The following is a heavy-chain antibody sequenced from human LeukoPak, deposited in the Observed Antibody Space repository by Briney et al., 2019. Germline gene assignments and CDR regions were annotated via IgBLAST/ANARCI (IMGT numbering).Heavy chain of an antibody. J-gene: IGHJ4*02. CDR2: IYYSGST. D-gene: IGHD6-19*01. V-gene: IGHV4-39*01. Sequence: PSETLSLTCTVSGGSISSSSYYWGWIRQPPGKGLEWIGSIYYSGSTYYNPSLKSRVTISVDTSKNQFSLKLSSVTAADTAVYYCARRAYSSGWYPLDYWGQGTLVTVSS. CDR3: ARRAYSSGWYPLDY. CDR1: GGSISSSSYY.